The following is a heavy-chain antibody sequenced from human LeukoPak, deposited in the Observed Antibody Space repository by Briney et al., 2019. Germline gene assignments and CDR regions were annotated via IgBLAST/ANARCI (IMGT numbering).Heavy chain of an antibody. Sequence: PSETLSLTCTVSGGSISSGGYYWSWIRQHPGKGLEGIGYIYYSGSTYYNPSLKSRATISVDTSKNQFSLKLSSVTAADTAVYYCARDSHWAHLYAFDIWGQGTMVTVSS. CDR2: IYYSGST. CDR3: ARDSHWAHLYAFDI. D-gene: IGHD7-27*01. CDR1: GGSISSGGYY. J-gene: IGHJ3*02. V-gene: IGHV4-31*03.